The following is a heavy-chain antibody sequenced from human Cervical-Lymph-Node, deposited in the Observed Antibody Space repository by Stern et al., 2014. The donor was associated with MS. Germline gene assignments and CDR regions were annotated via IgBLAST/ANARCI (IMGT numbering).Heavy chain of an antibody. CDR3: ARDTSSPERSDW. J-gene: IGHJ4*02. Sequence: EEHLVESGGGVIQRGGSLRLSCKASWFTGSRDYLTWVRQAPGKGREWVSLITNVGSTFYTDSVKGRFTISRDDSKNTVYLHITSLRAEDTAMYYCARDTSSPERSDWWGQGTLVTVSS. CDR2: ITNVGST. CDR1: WFTGSRDY. V-gene: IGHV3-53*01. D-gene: IGHD1-1*01.